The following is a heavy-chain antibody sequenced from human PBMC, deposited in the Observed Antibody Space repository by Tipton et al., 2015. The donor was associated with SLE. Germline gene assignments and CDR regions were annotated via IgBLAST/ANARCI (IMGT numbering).Heavy chain of an antibody. CDR1: GGTFSSYA. D-gene: IGHD2-8*02. Sequence: QSGPEVKKPGTSVKVSCKASGGTFSSYAISWVRQAPGQGLEWMGGVIPIFGTANYAQKFQGRVTITADESTSTAYMELSSLRSEDAAVYYCVRDHRYCTGGVCPYWGQGTLVTVAS. CDR3: VRDHRYCTGGVCPY. CDR2: VIPIFGTA. J-gene: IGHJ4*02. V-gene: IGHV1-69*01.